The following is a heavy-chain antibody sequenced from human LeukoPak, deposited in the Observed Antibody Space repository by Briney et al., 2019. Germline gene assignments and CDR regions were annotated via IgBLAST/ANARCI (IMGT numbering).Heavy chain of an antibody. Sequence: TGRSLRLSCAASGFTFSHYAMHWVRQAPGKGLEWVAVVSFDGTNKFYADSVKGQFTISRDNSKNALYLQMNSLRAEDTAVYYCAKGGYYERPWYFDYWGQGTLVTVSS. CDR1: GFTFSHYA. CDR2: VSFDGTNK. J-gene: IGHJ4*02. D-gene: IGHD3-22*01. CDR3: AKGGYYERPWYFDY. V-gene: IGHV3-30*18.